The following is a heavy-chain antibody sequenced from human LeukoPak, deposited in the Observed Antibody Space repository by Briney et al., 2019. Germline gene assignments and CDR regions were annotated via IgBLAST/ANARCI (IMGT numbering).Heavy chain of an antibody. J-gene: IGHJ4*02. Sequence: GASVKVSCKASSYSFTSYGFSWVRQAPGQGLEWMGWINPNSGGTNYAQKFQGKVTMTRDTSISTAYMELSRLRSDDTAVYYCARDLPPEDSSSWYDYWGQGTLVTVSS. CDR1: SYSFTSYG. D-gene: IGHD6-13*01. V-gene: IGHV1-2*02. CDR3: ARDLPPEDSSSWYDY. CDR2: INPNSGGT.